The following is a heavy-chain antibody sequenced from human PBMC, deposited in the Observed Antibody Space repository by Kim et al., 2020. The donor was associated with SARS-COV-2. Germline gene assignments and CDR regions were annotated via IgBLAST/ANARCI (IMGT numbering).Heavy chain of an antibody. J-gene: IGHJ6*02. D-gene: IGHD3-3*01. CDR2: ISGYNGNT. V-gene: IGHV1-18*01. CDR1: GYSFVDYG. Sequence: ASVKVSCQGSGYSFVDYGISWVRQAPGQGLEWMGWISGYNGNTNYVQKFQGRVTMITDTSTSTIYLELRSLRADDTAVYFCARDRGLHGYYRVNYYYYGMDVWGPGTTVTVSS. CDR3: ARDRGLHGYYRVNYYYYGMDV.